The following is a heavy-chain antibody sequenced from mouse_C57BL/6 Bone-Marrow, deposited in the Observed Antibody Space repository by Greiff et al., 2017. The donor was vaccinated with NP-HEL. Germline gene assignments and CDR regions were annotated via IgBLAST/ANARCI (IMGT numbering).Heavy chain of an antibody. CDR1: GYTFTSYG. J-gene: IGHJ2*01. CDR3: AREAYSGDY. D-gene: IGHD2-10*01. CDR2: IYPRSGNT. V-gene: IGHV1-81*01. Sequence: LVESGAELARPGASVKLSCKASGYTFTSYGISWVKQSTGQGLEWIGVIYPRSGNTYYNEKFKGNATLTADKSSSTAYMELRSLTSEDSAVYFSAREAYSGDYWGKGTTLTVSS.